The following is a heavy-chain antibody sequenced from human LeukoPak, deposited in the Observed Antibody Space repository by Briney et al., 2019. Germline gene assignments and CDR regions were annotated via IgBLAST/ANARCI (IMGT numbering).Heavy chain of an antibody. J-gene: IGHJ6*03. CDR2: ISSSGSTI. Sequence: PGGSLRLSCAASGFTFSSYEMNWVRQAPGKGLEWVSYISSSGSTIYYADSVKGRFTISRDNAKNSLYLQMNSLRAEDTAVYYCARGPRHSSGGYYYMDVWGKGTTVTISS. D-gene: IGHD6-6*01. CDR1: GFTFSSYE. CDR3: ARGPRHSSGGYYYMDV. V-gene: IGHV3-48*03.